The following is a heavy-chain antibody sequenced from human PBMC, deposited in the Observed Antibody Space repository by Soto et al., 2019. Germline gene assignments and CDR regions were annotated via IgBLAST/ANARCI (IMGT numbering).Heavy chain of an antibody. CDR2: INPNSGGT. J-gene: IGHJ6*02. CDR1: GYTFTGYY. D-gene: IGHD5-18*01. CDR3: SRGFHTAMADYYYYYGMDV. V-gene: IGHV1-2*04. Sequence: ASVKVSCKASGYTFTGYYMHWVRQAPGQRLEWMGWINPNSGGTNYAQKFQGWVTMTRDTSISTAYMELSRLRSDDTAVYYCSRGFHTAMADYYYYYGMDVWGQGTTVTVSS.